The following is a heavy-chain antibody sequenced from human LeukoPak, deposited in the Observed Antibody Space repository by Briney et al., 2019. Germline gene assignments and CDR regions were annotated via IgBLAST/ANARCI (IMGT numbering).Heavy chain of an antibody. J-gene: IGHJ3*02. Sequence: PGGSLRLSCAASGFTFDDYAMHWVRQAPGKGLEWVSGISWNSGSIGYADSVKGRFTISRDNAKNSLYLQMNSLRAEDTALYYCAKDIRYDSSGYFRTLGAFDIWGQGTMVTVSS. CDR2: ISWNSGSI. V-gene: IGHV3-9*01. CDR1: GFTFDDYA. CDR3: AKDIRYDSSGYFRTLGAFDI. D-gene: IGHD3-22*01.